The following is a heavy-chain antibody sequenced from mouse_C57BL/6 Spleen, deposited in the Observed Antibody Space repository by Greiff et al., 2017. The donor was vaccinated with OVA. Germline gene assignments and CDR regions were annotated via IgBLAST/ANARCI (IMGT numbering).Heavy chain of an antibody. D-gene: IGHD2-3*01. CDR2: IHPNSGST. CDR1: GYTFTSYW. CDR3: ARNYDGYYWFAY. V-gene: IGHV1-64*01. J-gene: IGHJ3*01. Sequence: QVQLKQPGAELVKPGASVKLSCKASGYTFTSYWMHWVKQRPGQGLEWIGMIHPNSGSTKYNEKFKSKATLTVDKSSSTAYMQLSSLTSEDAAVYCGARNYDGYYWFAYWGQGTLVTVSA.